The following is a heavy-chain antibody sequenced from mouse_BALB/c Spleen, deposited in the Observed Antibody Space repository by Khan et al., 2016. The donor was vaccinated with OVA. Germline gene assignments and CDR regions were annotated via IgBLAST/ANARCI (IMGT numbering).Heavy chain of an antibody. CDR1: GYTFINYW. D-gene: IGHD1-1*01. Sequence: QVQLQQSGAELAKPGASVKMSCKASGYTFINYWILWVKQRPGQGLEWIGYINPSTAYTEYNQNFKDKATLTAAKSSRTAYMQLSSLTSEDSAVYYCARRGLRWDFDYWGQGTTLTVSS. J-gene: IGHJ2*01. V-gene: IGHV1-7*01. CDR3: ARRGLRWDFDY. CDR2: INPSTAYT.